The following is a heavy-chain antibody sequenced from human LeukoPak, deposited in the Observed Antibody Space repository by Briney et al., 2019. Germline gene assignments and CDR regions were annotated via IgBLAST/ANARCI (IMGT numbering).Heavy chain of an antibody. CDR3: ARDGGYTYGYSHFDY. CDR2: IYTSGST. Sequence: PSETLSLTCTVSGGSIGKGSYYWSWIRQPAGKGLEWIGRIYTSGSTNYNPSRKSRVTITVDTSKNQFSLNLSSVTAADTAVYYCARDGGYTYGYSHFDYWGQGTLVTVSS. V-gene: IGHV4-61*02. D-gene: IGHD5-18*01. CDR1: GGSIGKGSYY. J-gene: IGHJ4*02.